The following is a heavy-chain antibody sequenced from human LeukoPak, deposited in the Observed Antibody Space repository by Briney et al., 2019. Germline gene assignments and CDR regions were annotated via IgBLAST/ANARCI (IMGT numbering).Heavy chain of an antibody. CDR3: ARDLTAGTTFGGNPD. CDR2: IYSGGST. J-gene: IGHJ4*02. Sequence: PGGSLRLSCAASGFTFSSNYMSWVRQAPGKGLEWVSVIYSGGSTYYADSVKGRFTISRDNSKNTLYLQMNSLRAEDTAVYYCARDLTAGTTFGGNPDWGQGTLVTVSS. D-gene: IGHD3-10*02. CDR1: GFTFSSNY. V-gene: IGHV3-53*01.